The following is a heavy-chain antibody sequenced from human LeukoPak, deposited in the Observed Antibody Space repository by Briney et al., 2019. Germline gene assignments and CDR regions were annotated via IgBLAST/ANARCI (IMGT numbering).Heavy chain of an antibody. Sequence: NSSETLSLTCTVSGGSISSYYWSWIRQPPGKGLEWIGYIYYSGSTYYNPSLKSRVTISVDTSKNQFSLKLSSVTAADTAVYYCARSDYDFWSGMGAFDIWGQGTMVTVSS. CDR1: GGSISSYY. V-gene: IGHV4-59*04. CDR3: ARSDYDFWSGMGAFDI. CDR2: IYYSGST. D-gene: IGHD3-3*01. J-gene: IGHJ3*02.